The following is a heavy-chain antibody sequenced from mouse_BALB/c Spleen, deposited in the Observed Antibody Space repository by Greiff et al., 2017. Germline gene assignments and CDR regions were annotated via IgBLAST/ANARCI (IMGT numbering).Heavy chain of an antibody. V-gene: IGHV5-9-4*01. Sequence: EVKLMESGGGLVKPGGSLKLSCAASGFTFSSYAMSWVRQSPEKRLEWVAEISSGGSYTYYPDTVTGRFTISRDNAKNTLYLEMSSLRSEDTAMYYCARDGSDYGSSFDYWGQGTTLTVSS. CDR3: ARDGSDYGSSFDY. CDR1: GFTFSSYA. J-gene: IGHJ2*01. CDR2: ISSGGSYT. D-gene: IGHD1-1*01.